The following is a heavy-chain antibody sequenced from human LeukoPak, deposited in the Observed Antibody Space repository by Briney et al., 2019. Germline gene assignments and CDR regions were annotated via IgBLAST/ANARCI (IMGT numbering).Heavy chain of an antibody. CDR2: INPSGGST. V-gene: IGHV1-46*01. D-gene: IGHD6-19*01. CDR3: ARDPDSGGWFDY. J-gene: IGHJ4*02. Sequence: ASVTVSCKASGYTFTSYYMHWERQAPGQRLEWMGIINPSGGSTSYAQKYQGRVSISRDTSTSTAYMALSSRISKDTAVYNCARDPDSGGWFDYWGQGTLVTVS. CDR1: GYTFTSYY.